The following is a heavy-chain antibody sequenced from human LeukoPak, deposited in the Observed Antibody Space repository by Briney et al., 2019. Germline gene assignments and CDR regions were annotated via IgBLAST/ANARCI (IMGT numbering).Heavy chain of an antibody. J-gene: IGHJ4*02. CDR3: ALTGRGYYYDSSGPDY. CDR1: GYTFTSYD. Sequence: ASVKVSCKASGYTFTSYDINWVRQATGQGLEWMGWMNPNSGNTGYAQKFQGRVTMTRNTSISTAYMELSSLRSEDPAVYYCALTGRGYYYDSSGPDYWGQGTLVTVSS. D-gene: IGHD3-22*01. CDR2: MNPNSGNT. V-gene: IGHV1-8*01.